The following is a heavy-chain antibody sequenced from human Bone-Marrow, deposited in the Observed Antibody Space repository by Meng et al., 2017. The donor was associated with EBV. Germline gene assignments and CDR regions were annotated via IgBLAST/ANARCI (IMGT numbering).Heavy chain of an antibody. V-gene: IGHV1-69*01. CDR2: IIPIFGTA. D-gene: IGHD3-9*01. CDR1: GGTFSSYA. Sequence: VQRMESGAEVQNPGPSVKVSCKASGGTFSSYAISWVRQAPGQGLEWMGGIIPIFGTANYAQKFQGRVTITADESTSTAYMELSSLRSEDTAVYYCARDSDILTGPGGYWGQGTLVTVSS. CDR3: ARDSDILTGPGGY. J-gene: IGHJ4*02.